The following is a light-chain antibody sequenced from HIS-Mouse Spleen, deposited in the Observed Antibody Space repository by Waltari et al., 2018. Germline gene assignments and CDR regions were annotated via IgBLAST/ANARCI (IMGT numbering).Light chain of an antibody. V-gene: IGLV2-14*03. Sequence: QSALTQPASVSGSPGQSLTLPCTGTSSAAGCYNSVSWYQQHPGKAPKLMIYDVSNRHSGVSDRFSGSKSGNTASLTISGLQAEDEADYYCSSYTSSSTRVFGGGTKLTVI. CDR3: SSYTSSSTRV. CDR1: SSAAGCYNS. J-gene: IGLJ3*02. CDR2: DVS.